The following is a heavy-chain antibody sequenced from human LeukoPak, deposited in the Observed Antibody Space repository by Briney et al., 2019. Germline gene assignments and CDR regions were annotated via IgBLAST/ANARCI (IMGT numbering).Heavy chain of an antibody. CDR3: AREFNTIGNFDY. D-gene: IGHD1-14*01. V-gene: IGHV3-21*06. CDR2: IYVTGNYI. CDR1: GFTFNRFS. Sequence: GGSLRLSCATSGFTFNRFSFRWVRQAPGKGLEWVASIYVTGNYINYADSVKGRVTISRDNAKNSVYLQMNSLRAEDTAVYYCAREFNTIGNFDYWGQGALVTVPS. J-gene: IGHJ4*02.